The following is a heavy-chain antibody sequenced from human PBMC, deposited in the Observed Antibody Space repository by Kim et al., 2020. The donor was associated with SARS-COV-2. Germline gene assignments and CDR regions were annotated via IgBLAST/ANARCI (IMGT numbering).Heavy chain of an antibody. D-gene: IGHD2-15*01. CDR1: GFTFTGYV. CDR2: ISGSGGST. V-gene: IGHV3-23*01. J-gene: IGHJ5*02. Sequence: GGSLRLSCAASGFTFTGYVMRWVRQAPGRGLEWVSTISGSGGSTYYADSVKGRFTISRDDSKSTLFLQMNSLRAEDTAIYYCAKGYCNSWGQGTLVTVSS. CDR3: AKGYCNS.